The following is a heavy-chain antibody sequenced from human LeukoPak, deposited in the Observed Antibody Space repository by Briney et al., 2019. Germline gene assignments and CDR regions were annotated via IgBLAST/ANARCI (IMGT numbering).Heavy chain of an antibody. CDR1: GYSFPSYW. CDR3: ARQTSAASVY. D-gene: IGHD6-25*01. V-gene: IGHV5-51*01. J-gene: IGHJ4*02. Sequence: GESLKISCKGSGYSFPSYWIGWVRQLPGKGLEWMGIIYPGDSDTRYSPSFQGQVTLSVDKSISTAYLQWTSLKASDTAMYYCARQTSAASVYWGQGTLVSVSS. CDR2: IYPGDSDT.